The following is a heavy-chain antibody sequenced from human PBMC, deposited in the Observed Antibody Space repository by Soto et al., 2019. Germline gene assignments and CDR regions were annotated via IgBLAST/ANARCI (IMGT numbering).Heavy chain of an antibody. CDR1: RGLFSSVA. CDR3: ARGGGPYVWFNEF. CDR2: IIPVFGTT. D-gene: IGHD3-16*01. J-gene: IGHJ4*02. Sequence: QEQLVQSGAEVKKPGSSVKVSCKDSRGLFSSVAISWVRQAPGQGLEWMGGIIPVFGTTNYAQKFQGRVTITADESTNTAYMELSSLTSDDTAMYYCARGGGPYVWFNEFWGQGTQVTVSS. V-gene: IGHV1-69*01.